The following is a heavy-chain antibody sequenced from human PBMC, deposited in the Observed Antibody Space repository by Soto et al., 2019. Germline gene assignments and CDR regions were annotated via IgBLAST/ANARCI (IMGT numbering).Heavy chain of an antibody. D-gene: IGHD2-15*01. CDR2: INPSGGST. J-gene: IGHJ4*02. V-gene: IGHV1-46*01. CDR3: ARVKGGGSEYFLDY. Sequence: QVQLVQSGAEVKKPGASVKVSCKASGYTFTRYNMHWVRQAPGQGLEWMAIINPSGGSTYYVQKFEGSVTLTRDTSTRTVYMELSSLRSEDTAVYYCARVKGGGSEYFLDYGGQGTLVTVSS. CDR1: GYTFTRYN.